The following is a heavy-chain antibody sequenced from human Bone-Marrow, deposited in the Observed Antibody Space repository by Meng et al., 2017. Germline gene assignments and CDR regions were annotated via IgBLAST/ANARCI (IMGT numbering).Heavy chain of an antibody. CDR2: IIPIFGTA. Sequence: GRLVQSGAGVRRPGSPVKVSCKASEGTFSSYAISWVRQAPGQGLEWMGGIIPIFGTANYAQKFQGRVTITADESTSTAYMELSSLRSEDTAVYYCATIGRYCSSTSCLNWFDPWGQGTLVTVSS. CDR1: EGTFSSYA. D-gene: IGHD2-2*01. J-gene: IGHJ5*02. CDR3: ATIGRYCSSTSCLNWFDP. V-gene: IGHV1-69*01.